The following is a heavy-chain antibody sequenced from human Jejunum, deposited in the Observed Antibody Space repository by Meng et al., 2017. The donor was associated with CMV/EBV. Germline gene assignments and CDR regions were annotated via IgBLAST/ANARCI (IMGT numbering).Heavy chain of an antibody. D-gene: IGHD3-3*01. J-gene: IGHJ6*02. CDR2: INPNSGGT. Sequence: GYYIHWVRQAPGQGLEWMGWINPNSGGTSYAQKFQGRVTMTRDTSTTTAYMELSRLRSDDTAVYYCARVRSPTVFGVVYYYYGMDVWGQGTTVTVSS. CDR3: ARVRSPTVFGVVYYYYGMDV. CDR1: GYY. V-gene: IGHV1-2*02.